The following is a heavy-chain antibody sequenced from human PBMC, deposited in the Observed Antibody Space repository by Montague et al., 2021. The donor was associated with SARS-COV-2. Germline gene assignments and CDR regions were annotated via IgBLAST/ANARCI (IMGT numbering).Heavy chain of an antibody. CDR2: IYHSGTT. D-gene: IGHD3-10*01. Sequence: SETLSLTCIVSGGPINSFYWSWIRQPPGKGLEWIGYIYHSGTTNYNPSLKSRVTISVDTSKNQFSLKLSSVTAADTAVYYCARAGSGSYSFYYYYGMDVWGQGTTVTVSS. V-gene: IGHV4-59*08. CDR3: ARAGSGSYSFYYYYGMDV. CDR1: GGPINSFY. J-gene: IGHJ6*02.